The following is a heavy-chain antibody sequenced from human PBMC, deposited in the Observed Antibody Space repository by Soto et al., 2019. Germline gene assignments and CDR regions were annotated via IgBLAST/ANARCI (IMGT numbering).Heavy chain of an antibody. CDR1: GGTFSSYA. D-gene: IGHD2-15*01. CDR3: ARSQRGSSSLDIYYYYYYGMDV. V-gene: IGHV1-69*01. CDR2: IIPIFGTA. J-gene: IGHJ6*02. Sequence: QVQLVQSGAEVKKPGSSVKVSCKAPGGTFSSYAISWVRQAPGQGLEWRGGIIPIFGTAKYAQKFQGRVTITADESTSTGYMELSSLRSEDTAVYYCARSQRGSSSLDIYYYYYYGMDVWGQGTTVTVSS.